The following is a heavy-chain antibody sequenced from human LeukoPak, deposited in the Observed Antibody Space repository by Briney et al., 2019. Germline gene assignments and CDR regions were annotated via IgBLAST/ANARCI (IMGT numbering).Heavy chain of an antibody. D-gene: IGHD2-15*01. Sequence: GGSLRLSCAASGFTSSRMSWVRQAPGKGLEWVANIKQDGGEKYYVDSVKGRFTISRDNAKNSVYLQMNSLRAQDTAVYYCARDQILGYCSGGSCPPDAFDIWGQGTMVTVSS. J-gene: IGHJ3*02. CDR1: GFTSSR. CDR3: ARDQILGYCSGGSCPPDAFDI. CDR2: IKQDGGEK. V-gene: IGHV3-7*01.